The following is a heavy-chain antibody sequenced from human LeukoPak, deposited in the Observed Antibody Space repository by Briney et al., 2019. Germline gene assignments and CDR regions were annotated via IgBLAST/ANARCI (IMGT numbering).Heavy chain of an antibody. CDR2: INQDGSEK. J-gene: IGHJ4*02. CDR3: ARATYRSGWYNY. D-gene: IGHD6-19*01. V-gene: IGHV3-7*04. Sequence: GGSLRLSCAASGFTFSSYWMSWVRQAPGKGLEWVANINQDGSEKYYVDSVKGRFTISRDNAKNSLLLQMNSLRAEDTAVYHCARATYRSGWYNYWGQGTLVTVSS. CDR1: GFTFSSYW.